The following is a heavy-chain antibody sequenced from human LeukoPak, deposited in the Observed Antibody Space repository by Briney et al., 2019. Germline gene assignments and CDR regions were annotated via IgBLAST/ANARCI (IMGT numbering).Heavy chain of an antibody. Sequence: SETLSLTCAVYGGSFSAFHWNWIRQSPAKGLEWLGEMKQSGTPRYNPSLQSRVTISVDKSKNQFSLNVRSVTAADTAVYYCASRPFLYGFRTYFDDWAQGTLVTVSS. D-gene: IGHD3-10*01. CDR2: MKQSGTP. CDR1: GGSFSAFH. CDR3: ASRPFLYGFRTYFDD. V-gene: IGHV4-34*01. J-gene: IGHJ4*02.